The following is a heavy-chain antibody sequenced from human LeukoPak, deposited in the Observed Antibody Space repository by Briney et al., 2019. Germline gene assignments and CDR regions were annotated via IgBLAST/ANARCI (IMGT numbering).Heavy chain of an antibody. CDR3: ARLRVGANDAYDI. V-gene: IGHV4-59*08. J-gene: IGHJ3*02. D-gene: IGHD1-26*01. CDR1: GGSFNGYY. Sequence: SETLSLTCTVSGGSFNGYYWTWIRQPPGKGLEWIGYIHYTGSSNYNPSVKSRVTISVGTSKNQFSLRLTSVTAADTAVYYCARLRVGANDAYDIRGQGTMVTVSS. CDR2: IHYTGSS.